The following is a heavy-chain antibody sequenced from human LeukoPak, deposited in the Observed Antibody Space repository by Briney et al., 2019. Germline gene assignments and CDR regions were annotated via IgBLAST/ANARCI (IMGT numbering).Heavy chain of an antibody. J-gene: IGHJ4*02. CDR1: GFTFSSYG. CDR2: IRYDGSNK. V-gene: IGHV3-30*02. Sequence: GGSLRLSCAASGFTFSSYGMHWVRQAPAKGLEWVAFIRYDGSNKYYADSVKGRFTISRDNSKNTLYLQMNSLRAEDTAVYYCARTSGYDPTNFDYWGQGTLVTVSS. CDR3: ARTSGYDPTNFDY. D-gene: IGHD5-12*01.